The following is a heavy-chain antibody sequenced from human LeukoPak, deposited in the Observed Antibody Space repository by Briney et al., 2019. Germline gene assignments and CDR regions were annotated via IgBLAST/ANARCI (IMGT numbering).Heavy chain of an antibody. J-gene: IGHJ4*02. CDR1: GFTVSSNY. CDR2: IYSGGST. CDR3: ARGEDYGDYFDY. V-gene: IGHV3-53*01. Sequence: GGSLRLSCAASGFTVSSNYMSWVRQAPGKGLEWVSVIYSGGSTYYADSVKGRFTISRDNSKSTLYLQMNSLRAGDTAVYYCARGEDYGDYFDYWGQGTLVTVSS. D-gene: IGHD4-17*01.